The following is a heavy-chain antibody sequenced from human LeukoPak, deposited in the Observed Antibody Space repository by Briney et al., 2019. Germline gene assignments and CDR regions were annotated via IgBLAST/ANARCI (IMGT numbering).Heavy chain of an antibody. J-gene: IGHJ5*02. CDR2: ISSSSSYI. V-gene: IGHV3-21*01. D-gene: IGHD6-13*01. Sequence: GGSLRLSCAASGFIFSNYAMTWVRQAPGKGLEWVSSISSSSSYIYYADSVKGRFTISRDDAKNSLYLQMNSLRAEDTAVYYCARDQSGGSSSWYRWFDPWGQGTLVTVSS. CDR1: GFIFSNYA. CDR3: ARDQSGGSSSWYRWFDP.